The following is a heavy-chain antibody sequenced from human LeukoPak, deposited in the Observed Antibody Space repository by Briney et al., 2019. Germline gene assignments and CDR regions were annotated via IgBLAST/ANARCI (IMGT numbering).Heavy chain of an antibody. D-gene: IGHD3-16*01. CDR1: GFTFSSYA. V-gene: IGHV3-9*01. CDR3: AKDIVAYSYYYGVDV. Sequence: GGSLRLSCAASGFTFSSYAMHWVRQAPGKGLEWVSGISWNSGIIAYADSVKGRFTISRDNAKNSLYLQMNSLRTEDTALYYCAKDIVAYSYYYGVDVWGQGTTVTVSS. CDR2: ISWNSGII. J-gene: IGHJ6*02.